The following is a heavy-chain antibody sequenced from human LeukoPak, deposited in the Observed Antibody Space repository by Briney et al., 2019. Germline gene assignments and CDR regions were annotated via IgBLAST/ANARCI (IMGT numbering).Heavy chain of an antibody. CDR1: GFTFTSYA. Sequence: GGSLRLSCAASGFTFTSYAMNWVRQAPGKGLEWVAVISYDGNNKYYADSVKGRFTISRDNSKNTLYVQMNSLRGEDTAVYYCAKGFCSTTSCPPMDVWGQGTTVTVSS. V-gene: IGHV3-30*18. CDR2: ISYDGNNK. CDR3: AKGFCSTTSCPPMDV. D-gene: IGHD2-2*01. J-gene: IGHJ6*02.